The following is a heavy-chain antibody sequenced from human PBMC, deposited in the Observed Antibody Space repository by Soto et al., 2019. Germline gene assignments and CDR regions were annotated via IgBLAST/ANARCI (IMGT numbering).Heavy chain of an antibody. Sequence: QVQLVQSGAEVKKPGASVKVSCKASGYTFTRSEISWVRQAPGQGPEWMAWISSYNGVTNYAQTFQGRVTMTTDTPRRIANTKQRSPRSDDTAVYYCATDGVAPYFCDNMAVWGKGTPFSVSS. J-gene: IGHJ6*04. CDR3: ATDGVAPYFCDNMAV. V-gene: IGHV1-18*01. CDR2: ISSYNGVT. D-gene: IGHD1-26*01. CDR1: GYTFTRSE.